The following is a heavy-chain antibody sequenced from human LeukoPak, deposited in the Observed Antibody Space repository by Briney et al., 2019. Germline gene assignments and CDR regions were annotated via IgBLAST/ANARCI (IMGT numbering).Heavy chain of an antibody. J-gene: IGHJ4*02. Sequence: PGESLRLSCAASGFTFSSYWMSWLRQAPGKGPEWVANVKQDGSEKDYVDSVKGRFTISRDNARNSLFLQMNSLRAEDTAVYYCARIGRDYGDYFDNWGQGTLVTVSP. CDR1: GFTFSSYW. CDR3: ARIGRDYGDYFDN. CDR2: VKQDGSEK. V-gene: IGHV3-7*05. D-gene: IGHD4-17*01.